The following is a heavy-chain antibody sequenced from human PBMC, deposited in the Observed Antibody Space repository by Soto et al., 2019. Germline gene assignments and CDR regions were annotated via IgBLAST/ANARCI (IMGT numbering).Heavy chain of an antibody. V-gene: IGHV1-69*01. D-gene: IGHD3-22*01. J-gene: IGHJ6*02. CDR2: IIPFFKGT. Sequence: QVQLVQSGAEVKKPGSWVKVSCKASGGAFSGHAISWLRQAPGQGLEWMGQIIPFFKGTKYAQNFQGRVTINADDSTSTAYMDLSSLTSEDTAVYYCARDVPLNYYDSTYSYYALDVWGQGTTVTVSS. CDR3: ARDVPLNYYDSTYSYYALDV. CDR1: GGAFSGHA.